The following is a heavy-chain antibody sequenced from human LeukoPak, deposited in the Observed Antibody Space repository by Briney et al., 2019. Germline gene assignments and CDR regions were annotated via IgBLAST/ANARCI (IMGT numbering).Heavy chain of an antibody. Sequence: ASVKVSCKASGYTFTGYYMHWVRQAPGQGLEWMGWINPNSGGTNYAQKFQGRVTMTRDTSISTAYMELSRLRSDDTAVYYCARSSTSCEDAIWFGESSNWFDPWGQGTLVTVSS. CDR2: INPNSGGT. V-gene: IGHV1-2*02. CDR1: GYTFTGYY. CDR3: ARSSTSCEDAIWFGESSNWFDP. J-gene: IGHJ5*02. D-gene: IGHD3-10*01.